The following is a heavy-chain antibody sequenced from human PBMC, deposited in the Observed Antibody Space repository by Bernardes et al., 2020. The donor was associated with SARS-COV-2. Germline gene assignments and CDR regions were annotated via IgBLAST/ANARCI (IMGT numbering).Heavy chain of an antibody. CDR2: ISGSGGST. Sequence: GGSLRLSCAASGFTFSSYAMSWVRQAPGKGLEWVSAISGSGGSTYYADSVKGRFTISRDNSKNTLFLHMSSLRGEDTAVYYCVGSWEPRDTSFYYYGMDVWGQGTSVTVSS. V-gene: IGHV3-23*01. D-gene: IGHD1-26*01. CDR3: VGSWEPRDTSFYYYGMDV. CDR1: GFTFSSYA. J-gene: IGHJ6*02.